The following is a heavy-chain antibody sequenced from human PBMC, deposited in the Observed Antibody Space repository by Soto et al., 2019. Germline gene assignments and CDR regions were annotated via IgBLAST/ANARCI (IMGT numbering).Heavy chain of an antibody. CDR1: GFTFSSYS. V-gene: IGHV3-48*01. CDR3: ARGGYCSSTSCYQKYAFDI. Sequence: GGSLRLSCAASGFTFSSYSMNWVRQAPGKGMEWVSYISSSSSTIYYAVSVKGRFTISRDNAKNSLYLQVNSLRAEDTAVYYCARGGYCSSTSCYQKYAFDIWGQGTMVTVSS. D-gene: IGHD2-2*01. CDR2: ISSSSSTI. J-gene: IGHJ3*02.